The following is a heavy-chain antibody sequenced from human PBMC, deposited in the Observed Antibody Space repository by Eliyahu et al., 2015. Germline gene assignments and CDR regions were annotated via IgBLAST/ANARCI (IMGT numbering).Heavy chain of an antibody. Sequence: QVQLVESGGGVXQPGKSLRLAXAASGFXFKDYXXHXVRQAPGKGLGWVSSISYDGSNQYYADSVKGRITISRDNAKNTLYLEMMSLKSGDTAVYYCAREDTMCYGNSGYCGALDVWGQGMTVTVSS. V-gene: IGHV3-30*01. D-gene: IGHD5-18*01. CDR3: AREDTMCYGNSGYCGALDV. CDR2: ISYDGSNQ. J-gene: IGHJ3*01. CDR1: GFXFKDYX.